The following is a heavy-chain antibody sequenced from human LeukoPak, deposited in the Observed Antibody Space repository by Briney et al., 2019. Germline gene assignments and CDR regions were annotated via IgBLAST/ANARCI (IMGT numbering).Heavy chain of an antibody. V-gene: IGHV1-3*01. D-gene: IGHD3-16*02. CDR1: GYPFTSYA. Sequence: GASVKVSCKTSGYPFTSYAMHWVRQAPGQRLEWMGWINAGNGNTKYSQKFQGRVTITRDTSASTAYMELSSLTSEDTAVYYCARDYDCLWGSYRANHNYFDYWGQGTLVTVSS. J-gene: IGHJ4*02. CDR2: INAGNGNT. CDR3: ARDYDCLWGSYRANHNYFDY.